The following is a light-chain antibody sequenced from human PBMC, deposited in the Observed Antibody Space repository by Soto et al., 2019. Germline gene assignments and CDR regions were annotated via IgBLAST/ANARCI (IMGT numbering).Light chain of an antibody. CDR3: QQSYSTPT. J-gene: IGKJ1*01. V-gene: IGKV1-39*01. CDR2: AAS. CDR1: QSISSY. Sequence: IHMTQSASSLSASVGHSVTIICRAIQSISSYLNWYQQKPGKAPKLLIYAASSLQSGVPSRFSGSGSGTDFTLTISSLKPEDFATYYCQQSYSTPTFGQGTKVDIK.